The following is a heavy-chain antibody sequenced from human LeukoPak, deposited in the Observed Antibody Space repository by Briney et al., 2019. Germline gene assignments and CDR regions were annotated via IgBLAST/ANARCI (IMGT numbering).Heavy chain of an antibody. V-gene: IGHV3-23*01. CDR3: AATRDGYNFDY. J-gene: IGHJ4*02. CDR2: ISGSGGST. D-gene: IGHD5-24*01. CDR1: GFTFSSYA. Sequence: QSGGSLRLSCAASGFTFSSYAMSWVRQAPGKGLEWVSAISGSGGSTYYADSVKGRFTISRDNSKSTLYLQMNSLRAEDTAVYYCAATRDGYNFDYWGQGTLVTVSS.